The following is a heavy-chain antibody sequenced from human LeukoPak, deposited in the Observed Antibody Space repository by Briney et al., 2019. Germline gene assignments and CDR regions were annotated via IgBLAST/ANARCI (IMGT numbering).Heavy chain of an antibody. CDR3: ASGQWLASNFDY. CDR1: GGSISSSSYY. Sequence: SETLSLTCTVSGGSISSSSYYWGWIRQPPGKGLEWIGSIYYSGSTYYNPSLKSRVTISVDTSKNQFSLKLSSVTAADTAVYYCASGQWLASNFDYWGQGTLVTVSS. CDR2: IYYSGST. D-gene: IGHD6-19*01. V-gene: IGHV4-39*01. J-gene: IGHJ4*02.